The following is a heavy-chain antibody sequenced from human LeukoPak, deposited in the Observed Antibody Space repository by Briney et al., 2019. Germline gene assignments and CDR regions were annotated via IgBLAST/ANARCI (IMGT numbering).Heavy chain of an antibody. D-gene: IGHD6-13*01. CDR1: GFTFSSYA. Sequence: GGSLRLSCAASGFTFSSYAMSWVRQTPGKGLEWVSTVGNSGGITYYADSVKGRFTISRDNSKNTLYLQMNSLRAEDTAIYYCAKDVGDYSSSWYDRTLAGGALDYWGQGTLVTVSS. J-gene: IGHJ4*02. V-gene: IGHV3-23*01. CDR3: AKDVGDYSSSWYDRTLAGGALDY. CDR2: VGNSGGIT.